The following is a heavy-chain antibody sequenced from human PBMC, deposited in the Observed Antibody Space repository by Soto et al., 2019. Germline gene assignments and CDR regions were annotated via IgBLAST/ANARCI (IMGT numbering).Heavy chain of an antibody. J-gene: IGHJ6*02. CDR2: INLNSGGT. CDR1: GYSFTGYF. CDR3: ARGGDTAMVYHGMDV. D-gene: IGHD5-18*01. Sequence: QAQLVQSGADVKKPGASVRVSCKASGYSFTGYFTQCVRQAPGQGLEWMGWINLNSGGTNYAQKFQGRVTMTRDTSISTAYMELSRLRSDDTAVYYCARGGDTAMVYHGMDVWGQGTTVTVSS. V-gene: IGHV1-2*02.